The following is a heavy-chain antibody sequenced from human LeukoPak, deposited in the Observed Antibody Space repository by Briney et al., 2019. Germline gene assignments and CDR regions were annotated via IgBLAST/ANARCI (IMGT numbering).Heavy chain of an antibody. Sequence: GGSLRLSCAAPGFTFDDYGMSWVRQAPGKRLEWVSGINWNGGSTGYADSVKGRFTISRDNAKNSLYLQMNSLRAEDTALYHCARAARNWFDPWGQGTLVTVSS. CDR1: GFTFDDYG. J-gene: IGHJ5*02. D-gene: IGHD6-25*01. CDR3: ARAARNWFDP. CDR2: INWNGGST. V-gene: IGHV3-20*01.